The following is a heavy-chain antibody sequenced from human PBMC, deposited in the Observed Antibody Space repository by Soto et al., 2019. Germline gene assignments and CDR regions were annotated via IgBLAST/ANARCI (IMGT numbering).Heavy chain of an antibody. D-gene: IGHD2-2*01. Sequence: PSETLSLTSTVSGGTIITYYWNWIRQPPGKGLEWIGYIYYSGSTNYNPSLKSRVTISVDTSKNQFSLKLSSVTAADTAVYYCAGTDTVVVPAGGNWFDPWGQGTLVTVSS. J-gene: IGHJ5*02. CDR3: AGTDTVVVPAGGNWFDP. CDR1: GGTIITYY. CDR2: IYYSGST. V-gene: IGHV4-59*08.